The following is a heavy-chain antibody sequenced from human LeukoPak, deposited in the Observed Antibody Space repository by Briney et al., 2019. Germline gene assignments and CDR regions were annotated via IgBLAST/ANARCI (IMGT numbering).Heavy chain of an antibody. CDR2: IYYSGST. D-gene: IGHD1-26*01. CDR3: ARDKLRGVDP. J-gene: IGHJ5*02. CDR1: GGSISSGGYY. V-gene: IGHV4-31*03. Sequence: SQTLSLTCTVSGGSISSGGYYWSWIRQHPGKGLEWLGYIYYSGSTYYNPSLKSRVTISVDTSKNQFSLKLSSVTAADTAVYYCARDKLRGVDPWGQGTLVTVSS.